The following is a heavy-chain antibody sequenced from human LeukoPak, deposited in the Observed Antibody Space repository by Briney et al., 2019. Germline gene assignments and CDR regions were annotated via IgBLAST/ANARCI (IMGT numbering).Heavy chain of an antibody. CDR1: GGSFSGYY. D-gene: IGHD2-15*01. CDR2: INHSGST. CDR3: ARDLLLGYCSGGSCSD. Sequence: SETLSLTCAVYGGSFSGYYWSWIRQPPGKGLEWIGEINHSGSTNYNPSLKSRVTISVDTSKNQFSLKLSSVTAADMAVYYCARDLLLGYCSGGSCSDWGQGTLVTVSS. J-gene: IGHJ4*02. V-gene: IGHV4-34*01.